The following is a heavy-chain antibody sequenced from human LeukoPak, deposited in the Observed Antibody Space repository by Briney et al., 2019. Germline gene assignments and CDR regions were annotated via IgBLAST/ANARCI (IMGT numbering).Heavy chain of an antibody. CDR3: AKGGVFYGSGSYDY. CDR2: ISGSVGTT. D-gene: IGHD3-10*01. V-gene: IGHV3-23*01. CDR1: GFTFTNYA. J-gene: IGHJ4*02. Sequence: GGSLRLSCAASGFTFTNYAMSWVRQAPGKGLEWVSSISGSVGTTKYADSAKGRFTISRDNSKNTLYLQMNSLRAEDSAVYYCAKGGVFYGSGSYDYWGQGTLVTVSS.